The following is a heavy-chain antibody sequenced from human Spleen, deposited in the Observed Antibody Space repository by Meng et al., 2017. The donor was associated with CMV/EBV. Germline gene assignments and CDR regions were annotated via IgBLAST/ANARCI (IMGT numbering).Heavy chain of an antibody. CDR2: IYHNEST. V-gene: IGHV4-4*02. CDR1: GGSISSSNL. Sequence: AVSGGSISSSNLWAWVRQVPGKWLEWVREIYHNESTNYNPSLKSRVTVSVDKFKNQFSLRLRSVTAADTAFYYCARGDIYSYGIDYWGQGILVTVSS. D-gene: IGHD4-11*01. CDR3: ARGDIYSYGIDY. J-gene: IGHJ4*02.